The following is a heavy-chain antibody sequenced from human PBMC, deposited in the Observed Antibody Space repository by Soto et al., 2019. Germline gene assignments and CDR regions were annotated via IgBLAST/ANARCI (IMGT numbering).Heavy chain of an antibody. J-gene: IGHJ5*02. CDR3: ARGIAAARGDWLDP. CDR1: GDSVSSNSAA. D-gene: IGHD6-25*01. Sequence: PSQTLSLTCVISGDSVSSNSAAWDWIIHSPSRGLEWLGRTYYRSKWYNDYAVSVRSRITINPDTSRNQFSLQLNSVTPEDTAVYYCARGIAAARGDWLDPWGQGTLVTVSS. V-gene: IGHV6-1*01. CDR2: TYYRSKWYN.